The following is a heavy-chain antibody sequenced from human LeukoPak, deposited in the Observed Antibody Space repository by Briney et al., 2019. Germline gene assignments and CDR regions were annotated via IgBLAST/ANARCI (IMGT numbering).Heavy chain of an antibody. CDR2: IWYDGSNK. Sequence: GGSLRLSCAASGFTFSSYGMHWVRQAPGKGLEWVAVIWYDGSNKYYADSVKGRFTIPRDNSKNTLYLQMNSLRAEDTAVYYCAKGPGDFWSGSNYFDYWGQGTLVTVSS. J-gene: IGHJ4*02. CDR3: AKGPGDFWSGSNYFDY. CDR1: GFTFSSYG. V-gene: IGHV3-33*06. D-gene: IGHD3-3*01.